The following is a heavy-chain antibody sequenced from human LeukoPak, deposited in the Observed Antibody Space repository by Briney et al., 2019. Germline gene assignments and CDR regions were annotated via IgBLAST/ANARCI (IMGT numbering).Heavy chain of an antibody. CDR1: GYTFTGKF. J-gene: IGHJ4*02. CDR3: ARDREGLAYFDY. V-gene: IGHV1-2*02. Sequence: ASVKVSCKASGYTFTGKFVHWVRQAPGQGLEWMGWIDPNSGGTDYAQKFRGRVTMTRDTSTSTAYMDLSSLISDDTAVYYCARDREGLAYFDYWGQGTLVTVSS. CDR2: IDPNSGGT. D-gene: IGHD3/OR15-3a*01.